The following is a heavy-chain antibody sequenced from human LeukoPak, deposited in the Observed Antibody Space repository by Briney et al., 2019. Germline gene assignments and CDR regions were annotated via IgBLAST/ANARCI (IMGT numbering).Heavy chain of an antibody. Sequence: GGSLRLSCAASGFTVSSNYMSWVRQAPGKGLEWVSVIYSGGSTYYADSVKGRFTISRDNSKNTLYLQMNSLRAEDTAVYYCARDTLGPIGSNWGQGTLVTVSS. J-gene: IGHJ4*02. CDR3: ARDTLGPIGSN. CDR2: IYSGGST. CDR1: GFTVSSNY. D-gene: IGHD2-15*01. V-gene: IGHV3-53*01.